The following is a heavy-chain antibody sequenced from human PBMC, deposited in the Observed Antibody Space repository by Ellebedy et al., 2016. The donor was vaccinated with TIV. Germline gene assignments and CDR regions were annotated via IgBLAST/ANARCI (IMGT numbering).Heavy chain of an antibody. CDR1: VGSIRSYY. Sequence: MPGGSLRLSCTVSVGSIRSYYWSWIRQPAGKGLEWIGRIYTSGSTDYNPSLQSRVTMSIDRSKKQFSLKLNSVTAADTAVYYCARGGIHFDYWGQGMLVTVSS. V-gene: IGHV4-4*07. J-gene: IGHJ4*02. CDR3: ARGGIHFDY. D-gene: IGHD2-15*01. CDR2: IYTSGST.